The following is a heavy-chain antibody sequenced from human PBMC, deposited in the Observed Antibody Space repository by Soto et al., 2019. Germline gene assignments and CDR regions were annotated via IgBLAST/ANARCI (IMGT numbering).Heavy chain of an antibody. Sequence: PGGSLSLSCSASGFTFSEYYISWIRHAAGKWLEWVSYISSSGSTINYAASVKGRFTLARDSAKNTLYLQMNSRGAEDTAVYYCAWRLATGGLLDRWGQGTLVTVSS. CDR1: GFTFSEYY. CDR2: ISSSGSTI. D-gene: IGHD6-25*01. V-gene: IGHV3-11*04. J-gene: IGHJ4*02. CDR3: AWRLATGGLLDR.